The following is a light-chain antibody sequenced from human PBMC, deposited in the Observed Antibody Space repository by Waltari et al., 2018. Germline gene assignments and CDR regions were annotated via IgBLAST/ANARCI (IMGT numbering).Light chain of an antibody. Sequence: VVLTQSPATLSLSAGEGATLSCRASQNISTNLAWYQQKPGQAPRLLIYGASTRATGIPARFSGSGSGTEFTLSISSLQSEDFAVYYCQHYNNWPPGTTFGQGTKLEIK. CDR1: QNISTN. CDR2: GAS. J-gene: IGKJ1*01. V-gene: IGKV3-15*01. CDR3: QHYNNWPPGTT.